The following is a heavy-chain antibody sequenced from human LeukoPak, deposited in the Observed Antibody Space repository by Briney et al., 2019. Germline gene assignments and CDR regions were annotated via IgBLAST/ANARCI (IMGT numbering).Heavy chain of an antibody. CDR1: GGSISSYY. J-gene: IGHJ6*04. Sequence: ETLSLTCTVSGGSISSYYWSWIRQPPGKGLEWIGYIYYSGSTNYNPSLKSRVTISVDTSKNQFSLKLSSVTAADMAVYYCARDLLWFGEGYYYYYGMDVWGKGTTVTVSS. V-gene: IGHV4-59*01. CDR3: ARDLLWFGEGYYYYYGMDV. D-gene: IGHD3-10*01. CDR2: IYYSGST.